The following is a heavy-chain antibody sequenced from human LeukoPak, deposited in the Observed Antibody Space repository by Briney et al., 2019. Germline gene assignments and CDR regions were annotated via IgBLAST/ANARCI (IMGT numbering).Heavy chain of an antibody. D-gene: IGHD6-13*01. J-gene: IGHJ4*02. Sequence: PGGSLRLSCAASGFTFSSYAMSWVRQAPGKGLEWVSAISGGGGSTYYAGSVKGRFTISRDNSKNTLYLQMNSLRAEDTAVYYCAKDRASIAAASFDYWGQGTLVTVSS. V-gene: IGHV3-23*01. CDR3: AKDRASIAAASFDY. CDR2: ISGGGGST. CDR1: GFTFSSYA.